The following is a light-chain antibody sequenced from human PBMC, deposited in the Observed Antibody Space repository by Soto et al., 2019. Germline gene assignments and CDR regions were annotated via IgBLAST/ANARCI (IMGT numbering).Light chain of an antibody. CDR2: GAS. V-gene: IGKV3-15*01. CDR1: HSVGSL. J-gene: IGKJ4*01. Sequence: EVVMTQSPATLSLSPGERATVSCRASHSVGSLLAWYQQKPGQAPRLLIYGASTRATGIPARFSGSGSGTDFTLTISSLQHGDFETYYCQQTYSLPHTFGGGTKVDIK. CDR3: QQTYSLPHT.